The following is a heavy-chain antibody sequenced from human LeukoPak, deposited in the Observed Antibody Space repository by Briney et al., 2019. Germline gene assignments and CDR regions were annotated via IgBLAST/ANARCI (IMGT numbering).Heavy chain of an antibody. D-gene: IGHD6-13*01. CDR2: ISGSGGST. Sequence: GGSLRLSCAASGFTFSSYAMSWVRQAPGKGQEGVSAISGSGGSTYYADSVKGRFTIARDNSKDTLYLQMNSLRAEDTAVYYCAKPAADPQHWGQGTLVTVSS. J-gene: IGHJ1*01. CDR3: AKPAADPQH. CDR1: GFTFSSYA. V-gene: IGHV3-23*01.